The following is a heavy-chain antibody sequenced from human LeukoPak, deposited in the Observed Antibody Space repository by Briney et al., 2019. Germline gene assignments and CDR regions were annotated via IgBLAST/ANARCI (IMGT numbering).Heavy chain of an antibody. CDR2: IYHSGST. CDR3: ARPEIHDYGRVDGGY. D-gene: IGHD4/OR15-4a*01. CDR1: GYSISSGYY. Sequence: SETLSLTCTVSGYSISSGYYWGWIRQPPGKGLEWIGSIYHSGSTYYNPSLKSRVTISVDTSKNQFSLKLSSVTAADTAVYYCARPEIHDYGRVDGGYWGQGTLVTVSS. J-gene: IGHJ4*02. V-gene: IGHV4-38-2*02.